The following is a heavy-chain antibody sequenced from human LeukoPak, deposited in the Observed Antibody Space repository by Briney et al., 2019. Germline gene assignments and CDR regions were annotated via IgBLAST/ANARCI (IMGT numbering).Heavy chain of an antibody. CDR1: GYTFTGYY. D-gene: IGHD4-11*01. CDR2: INPNSGGT. J-gene: IGHJ3*02. Sequence: ASVKVSCKASGYTFTGYYMHWVRQAPGQGLEWMGWINPNSGGTNYAQKFQGRVTMTRDTSISTAYMELSRLRSDDTAVYYCARVDYSNYGRAFDIWGQGTMVTVSS. V-gene: IGHV1-2*02. CDR3: ARVDYSNYGRAFDI.